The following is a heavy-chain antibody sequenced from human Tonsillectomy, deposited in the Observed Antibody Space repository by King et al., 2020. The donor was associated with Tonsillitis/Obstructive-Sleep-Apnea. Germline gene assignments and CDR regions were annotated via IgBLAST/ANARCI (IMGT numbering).Heavy chain of an antibody. CDR1: GGSISSYY. J-gene: IGHJ1*01. CDR3: ARQYGGNAQYFQH. D-gene: IGHD4-23*01. Sequence: VQLQESGPGLVKPSETLSLTCTVSGGSISSYYWSWIRPPPGKGLEWIGYIYYSGSTNYNPSLKSRVTISVDTSKNQFSLKLSSVTAADTAVYYCARQYGGNAQYFQHWGQGTLVTVSS. CDR2: IYYSGST. V-gene: IGHV4-59*08.